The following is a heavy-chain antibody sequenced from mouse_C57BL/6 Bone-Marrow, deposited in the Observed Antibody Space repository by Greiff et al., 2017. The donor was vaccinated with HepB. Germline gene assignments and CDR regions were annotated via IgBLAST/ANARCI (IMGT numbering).Heavy chain of an antibody. CDR2: ISSGSSTI. CDR1: GFTFSDYG. CDR3: ASGMGLRWFAY. Sequence: EVKLEESGGGLVKPGGSLKLSCAASGFTFSDYGMHWVRQAPEKGLEWVAYISSGSSTIYYADTVKGRFTISRDNAKNTLFLQMTSLRSEDTAMYYCASGMGLRWFAYWGQGTLVTVSA. D-gene: IGHD2-4*01. J-gene: IGHJ3*01. V-gene: IGHV5-17*01.